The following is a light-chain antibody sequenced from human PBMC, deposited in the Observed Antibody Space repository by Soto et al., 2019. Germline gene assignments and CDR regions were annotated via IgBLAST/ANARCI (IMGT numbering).Light chain of an antibody. J-gene: IGLJ1*01. Sequence: QSVLTQPASVYGSPGQSITISCTGTSSDIGDSNYVSWYQQHPGKAPKLVIYDVSNRPSGVSNRFSGSKSANTASLTISGLQAEDEADYYCSSFRSSSTSYVFGTGTKATV. CDR3: SSFRSSSTSYV. CDR2: DVS. V-gene: IGLV2-14*03. CDR1: SSDIGDSNY.